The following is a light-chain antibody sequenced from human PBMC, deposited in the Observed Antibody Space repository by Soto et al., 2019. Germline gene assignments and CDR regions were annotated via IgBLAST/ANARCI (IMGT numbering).Light chain of an antibody. V-gene: IGLV2-14*01. CDR1: STDVGGYNY. CDR2: EVS. J-gene: IGLJ1*01. CDR3: SSYTSSSTYV. Sequence: QSVLTQPASVSGSPGQSNTISCTGSSTDVGGYNYVSWYQQHPGKAPKVMIYEVSNRPSGVSNRFSGSKSGNTASLTISGLQAEDEADYYCSSYTSSSTYVFGTGTKVTVL.